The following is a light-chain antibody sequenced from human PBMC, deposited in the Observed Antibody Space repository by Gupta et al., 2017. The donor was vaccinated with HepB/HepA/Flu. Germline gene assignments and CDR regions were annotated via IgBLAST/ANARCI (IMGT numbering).Light chain of an antibody. J-gene: IGLJ2*01. CDR2: RNN. CDR3: AAWDDSLSGPV. CDR1: SSNIGSNS. Sequence: QSVLPQPPSASGTPGQRVTIFCSGSSSNIGSNSVSWYQQLPGTAPKLLIYRNNQRPSGVPDRFSGSKSGTSASLAISGLRSEDEADYHCAAWDDSLSGPVFGGGTKLTVL. V-gene: IGLV1-47*01.